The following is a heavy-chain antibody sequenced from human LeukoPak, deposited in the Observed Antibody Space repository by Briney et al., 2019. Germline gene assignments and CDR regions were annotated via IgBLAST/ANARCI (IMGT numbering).Heavy chain of an antibody. V-gene: IGHV3-21*04. CDR1: GFTFNTYT. CDR2: ISSSSIYI. D-gene: IGHD3-22*01. CDR3: AGTSSGYYLNWFDP. J-gene: IGHJ5*02. Sequence: GGSLRLSCAASGFTFNTYTINWVRQAPGKGLEWVSSISSSSIYIYYADSLKGRFTISRDNAKNSLYLQMNSLRAEDTALYYCAGTSSGYYLNWFDPWGQGTLVTVSS.